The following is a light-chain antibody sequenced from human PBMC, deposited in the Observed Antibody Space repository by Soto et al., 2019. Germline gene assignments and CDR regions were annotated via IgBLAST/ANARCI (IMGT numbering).Light chain of an antibody. Sequence: EIVMTQSPATLSVSPGERATLSCRASQSVSSDLAWYQQKPGQAPRLLIYGASTRATGISPSFSGSGSGTEFTLTISSLQAEDVAVYYCQQYFTSPWTFGQGTKVEI. CDR1: QSVSSD. J-gene: IGKJ1*01. CDR3: QQYFTSPWT. V-gene: IGKV3-15*01. CDR2: GAS.